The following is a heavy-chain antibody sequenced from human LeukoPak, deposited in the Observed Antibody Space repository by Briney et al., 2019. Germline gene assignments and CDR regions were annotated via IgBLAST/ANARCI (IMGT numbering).Heavy chain of an antibody. CDR3: ARGRRISSGWYKGAFDY. V-gene: IGHV3-21*01. CDR1: GFTFSSYS. D-gene: IGHD6-19*01. Sequence: GGSLRLSCAASGFTFSSYSMNWVRQAPGKGLEWVSSISSSSSYIYYADSVKGRFTISRDNAKNSLYLQINSLRAEDTAVYYCARGRRISSGWYKGAFDYWGQGTLVTVSS. J-gene: IGHJ4*02. CDR2: ISSSSSYI.